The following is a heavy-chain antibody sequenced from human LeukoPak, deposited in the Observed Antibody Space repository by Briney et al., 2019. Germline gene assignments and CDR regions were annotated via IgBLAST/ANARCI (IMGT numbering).Heavy chain of an antibody. V-gene: IGHV1-24*01. J-gene: IGHJ6*03. Sequence: GASVKVSCKVSGYTLTELSMHWVRQAPGKGLEGMGGFDPEDGETIYAQKFQGRVTMTEDTSTDTAYMELSSLRSEDTAVYYCATGGGGSYNYYYYMDVWGKGTTVTVSS. CDR1: GYTLTELS. D-gene: IGHD1-26*01. CDR3: ATGGGGSYNYYYYMDV. CDR2: FDPEDGET.